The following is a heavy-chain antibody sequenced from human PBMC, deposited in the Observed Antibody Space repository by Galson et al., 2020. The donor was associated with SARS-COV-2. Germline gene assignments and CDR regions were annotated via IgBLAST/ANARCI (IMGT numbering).Heavy chain of an antibody. CDR3: ASRAGWVYYYYGMDV. CDR1: GYTFTGYY. J-gene: IGHJ6*02. V-gene: IGHV1-2*02. CDR2: INPNSGGT. D-gene: IGHD6-19*01. Sequence: ASVKVSCKASGYTFTGYYMHWVRQAPGQGLEWMGWINPNSGGTNYAQKFQGRVTMTRDTSISPAYMELSRLRSDDTAVYYCASRAGWVYYYYGMDVWGQGTTVTVSS.